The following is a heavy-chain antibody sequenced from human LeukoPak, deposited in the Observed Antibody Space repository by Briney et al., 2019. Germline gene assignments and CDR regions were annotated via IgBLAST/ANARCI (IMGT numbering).Heavy chain of an antibody. J-gene: IGHJ6*02. CDR3: AKALDERHQWLRFGYYYYYGMDV. CDR2: ISYDGSNK. V-gene: IGHV3-30*18. Sequence: GGSLRLSCAASGFTFSSYGMHWVRQAPGKGLEWVAVISYDGSNKYYADSVKGRFTISRDNSKNTLYLQMNSLRAEDTAVYYCAKALDERHQWLRFGYYYYYGMDVWGQGTLVTVSS. D-gene: IGHD5-12*01. CDR1: GFTFSSYG.